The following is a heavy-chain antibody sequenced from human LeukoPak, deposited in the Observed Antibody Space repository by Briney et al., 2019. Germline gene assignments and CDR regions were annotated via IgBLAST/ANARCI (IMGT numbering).Heavy chain of an antibody. D-gene: IGHD7-27*01. Sequence: ASVKVSCKASGYTFTSYGISWVRQAPGQGLEWMGWISAYNGNTNYAQKLQGRVTMTTDTSTSTAYMDLRSLRSDDTAVYYCARRTGDPDGYNWFDPWGQGTLVTVSS. CDR2: ISAYNGNT. CDR1: GYTFTSYG. V-gene: IGHV1-18*01. CDR3: ARRTGDPDGYNWFDP. J-gene: IGHJ5*02.